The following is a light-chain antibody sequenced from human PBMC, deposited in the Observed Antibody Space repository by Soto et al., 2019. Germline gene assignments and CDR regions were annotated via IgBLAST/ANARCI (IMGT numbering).Light chain of an antibody. J-gene: IGKJ2*01. Sequence: DIQMTQSPSSLSASVGDRVTITCRASQTISSYLNWYQQKPGKAPKLLIYAASSLQSGVPSRFSGSGSGTDFTLTISSLQLEDFATYYCQQSHSIPYTFGQGTKLEIK. V-gene: IGKV1-39*01. CDR1: QTISSY. CDR3: QQSHSIPYT. CDR2: AAS.